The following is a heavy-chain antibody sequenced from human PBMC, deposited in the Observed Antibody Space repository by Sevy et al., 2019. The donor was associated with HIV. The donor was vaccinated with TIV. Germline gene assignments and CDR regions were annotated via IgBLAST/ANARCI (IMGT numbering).Heavy chain of an antibody. Sequence: GGSLRLSCAASGFTFSDYYMSWIRQAPGKGLEWVSYISSSSSYTKYADSVKGRFTISRDNAKNSLYLQMNSLRAEDTAVYYCARAPARSAVTGAKHDAFDIWGQGTLVTVSS. V-gene: IGHV3-11*06. J-gene: IGHJ3*02. CDR1: GFTFSDYY. D-gene: IGHD1-20*01. CDR3: ARAPARSAVTGAKHDAFDI. CDR2: ISSSSSYT.